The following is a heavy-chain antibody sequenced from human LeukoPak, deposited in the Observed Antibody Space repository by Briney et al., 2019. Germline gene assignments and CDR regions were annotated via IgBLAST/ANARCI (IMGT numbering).Heavy chain of an antibody. V-gene: IGHV3-30*04. D-gene: IGHD3-10*01. J-gene: IGHJ4*02. Sequence: PGKSLRLSCAASGFTFSSYAMHWVRQAPGKGLEWVAVISYHGSNKYYADSVKGRFTISRDNSKNTLYLQMNSLRPEDTAVYYCARVAEPTYYYGSGSYWDYWGQGTLVTVSS. CDR1: GFTFSSYA. CDR2: ISYHGSNK. CDR3: ARVAEPTYYYGSGSYWDY.